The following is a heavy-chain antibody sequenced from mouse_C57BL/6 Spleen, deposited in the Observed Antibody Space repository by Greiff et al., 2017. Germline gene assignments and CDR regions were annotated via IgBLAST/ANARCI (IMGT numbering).Heavy chain of an antibody. CDR3: ASLAPRFNFDY. V-gene: IGHV7-3*01. CDR2: IRNKANGYTT. CDR1: GFTFTDYY. D-gene: IGHD1-3*01. J-gene: IGHJ2*01. Sequence: DVKLVESGGGLVQPGGSLSLSCAASGFTFTDYYMSWVRQPPGKALEWLGFIRNKANGYTTEYSASVKGRFTISRDNSQSILYLQMNALRAEDGATYYCASLAPRFNFDYWGQGTTLTVSS.